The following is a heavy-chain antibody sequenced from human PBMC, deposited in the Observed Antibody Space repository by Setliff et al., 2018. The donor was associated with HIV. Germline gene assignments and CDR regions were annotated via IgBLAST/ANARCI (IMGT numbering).Heavy chain of an antibody. CDR2: MYKGGET. D-gene: IGHD2-8*01. CDR3: VKDHVSFNGVFDPFDS. V-gene: IGHV3-53*01. Sequence: PGGSLRLSCEASGFRVTDTYMAWVRQAPGKGLEWVALMYKGGETYYADSVQGRFTVSRDDSKSAIYLKMESLRAEDTALYYCVKDHVSFNGVFDPFDSWGQGTLVTVSS. CDR1: GFRVTDTY. J-gene: IGHJ4*02.